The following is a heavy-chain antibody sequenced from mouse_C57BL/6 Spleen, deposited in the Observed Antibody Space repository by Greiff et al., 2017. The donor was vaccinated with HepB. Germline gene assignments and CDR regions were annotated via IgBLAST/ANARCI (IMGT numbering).Heavy chain of an antibody. J-gene: IGHJ2*01. CDR1: GYAFSSYW. CDR3: ARSPIYYDYDGDY. V-gene: IGHV1-80*01. D-gene: IGHD2-4*01. CDR2: IYPGDGDT. Sequence: VQLQQSGAELVKPGASVKISCKASGYAFSSYWMNWVKQRPGKGLEWIGQIYPGDGDTNYNGKFKGKATLTADKSSSTAYMQLSSLTSEDSAVYFCARSPIYYDYDGDYWGQGTTLTVSS.